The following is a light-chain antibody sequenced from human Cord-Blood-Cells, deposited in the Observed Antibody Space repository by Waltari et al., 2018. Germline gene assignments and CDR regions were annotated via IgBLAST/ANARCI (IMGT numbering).Light chain of an antibody. J-gene: IGLJ3*02. Sequence: QPVLPQPPSASWTPGQRVTIPCSGTRSNTGSNSVSWYHQLPGTAPKLLIYRNNQRPSGVPDRFSGSKSGTSASLAISGLRSEDEADYYCAAWDDSLSGWVFGGGTKLTVL. CDR1: RSNTGSNS. V-gene: IGLV1-47*01. CDR3: AAWDDSLSGWV. CDR2: RNN.